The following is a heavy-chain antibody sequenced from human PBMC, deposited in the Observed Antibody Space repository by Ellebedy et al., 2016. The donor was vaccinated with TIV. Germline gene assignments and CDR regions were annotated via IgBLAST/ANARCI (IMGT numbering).Heavy chain of an antibody. CDR2: IKYDGADK. Sequence: GESLKISCAASGFTFSNYWMSWVRQAPGKGLEWVARIKYDGADKDYVDSVKGRFTISRDNAKNSLYLQMNSLRVEDTAVYFCVRARNYALDSWGQGTLVTVSS. D-gene: IGHD3-16*01. V-gene: IGHV3-7*01. CDR1: GFTFSNYW. J-gene: IGHJ4*02. CDR3: VRARNYALDS.